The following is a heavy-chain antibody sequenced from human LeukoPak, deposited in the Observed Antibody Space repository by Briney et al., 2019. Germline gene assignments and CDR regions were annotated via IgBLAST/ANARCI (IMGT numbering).Heavy chain of an antibody. V-gene: IGHV4-39*01. D-gene: IGHD3-10*01. Sequence: SETLSLTCIVSGGSMSSTDHFWGWIRQPPGKGLEWIGSFYYTGTIFYSPSLESRGTISIDTSKKQFSLKIRSVTAADTAVYYCARQGVVPNKAGWYFDLWGRGALVTVSS. CDR1: GGSMSSTDHF. J-gene: IGHJ2*01. CDR3: ARQGVVPNKAGWYFDL. CDR2: FYYTGTI.